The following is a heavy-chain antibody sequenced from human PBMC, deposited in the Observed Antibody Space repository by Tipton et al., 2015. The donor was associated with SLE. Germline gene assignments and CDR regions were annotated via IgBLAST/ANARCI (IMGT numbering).Heavy chain of an antibody. J-gene: IGHJ3*02. Sequence: TLSLTCTVSGGSISSSSYYWGWIRQPPEKGLEWIGSIYYSGNTNYNPSLKSRVTISVDTSKNQFSLKLSSVTAADTAVYYCARWTATIDAFDIWGQGTMVTVSS. CDR3: ARWTATIDAFDI. CDR1: GGSISSSSYY. V-gene: IGHV4-39*07. D-gene: IGHD5-24*01. CDR2: IYYSGNT.